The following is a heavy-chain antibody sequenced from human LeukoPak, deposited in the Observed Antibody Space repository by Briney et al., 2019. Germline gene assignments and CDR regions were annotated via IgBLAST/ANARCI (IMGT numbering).Heavy chain of an antibody. CDR3: AREYLFRSYGMDI. CDR2: ISSSGSTI. CDR1: GFTFSSYE. V-gene: IGHV3-48*03. D-gene: IGHD2-2*02. J-gene: IGHJ6*02. Sequence: GGSLRLSCAASGFTFSSYEMNWVRQAPGKGLEWVSYISSSGSTIYYADSVKGRFTISRDNAKNSLYLQMNSLRAEDTAVYYCAREYLFRSYGMDIWGQGTTVTVSS.